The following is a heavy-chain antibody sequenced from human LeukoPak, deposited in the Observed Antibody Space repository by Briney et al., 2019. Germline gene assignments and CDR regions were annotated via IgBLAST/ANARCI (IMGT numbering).Heavy chain of an antibody. CDR2: IWYDGSNM. CDR3: ARVRYGDHYFDY. V-gene: IGHV3-33*01. D-gene: IGHD7-27*01. Sequence: GGSLRLSCAASGFTFNNYGMHWVRQAPGKGLEWVAIIWYDGSNMYYADSVKGRFTISRDNAKNSLYLQMNSLRAEDTAVYYCARVRYGDHYFDYWGQGTLVTVSS. J-gene: IGHJ4*02. CDR1: GFTFNNYG.